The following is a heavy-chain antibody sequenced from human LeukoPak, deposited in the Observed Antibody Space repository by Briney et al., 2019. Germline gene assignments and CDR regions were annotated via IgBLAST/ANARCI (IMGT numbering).Heavy chain of an antibody. D-gene: IGHD5-18*01. CDR2: INHSGST. CDR1: GGSFSGYY. J-gene: IGHJ4*02. CDR3: ARGQLYFDY. V-gene: IGHV4-34*01. Sequence: SETLSLTCAVYGGSFSGYYWSWIRQPPGKELEWIGEINHSGSTNYNPSLKSRVTISVDTSKNQFSLKLSSVTAADTAVYYCARGQLYFDYWGQGTLVTVSS.